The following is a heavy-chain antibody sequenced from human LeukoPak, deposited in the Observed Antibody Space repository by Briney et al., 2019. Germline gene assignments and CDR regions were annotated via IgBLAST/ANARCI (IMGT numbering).Heavy chain of an antibody. D-gene: IGHD5-24*01. J-gene: IGHJ4*02. V-gene: IGHV4-61*01. Sequence: SETLSLTCTVSGGSVSSGSYYWSWIRQPPGKGLEWIGYIYYSGSTNYNPSLKGRVTISVDTSKNQLSLKLSSVTAADMVVYYCARTRRAAMASFDCWGRRTLVTVCS. CDR3: ARTRRAAMASFDC. CDR1: GGSVSSGSYY. CDR2: IYYSGST.